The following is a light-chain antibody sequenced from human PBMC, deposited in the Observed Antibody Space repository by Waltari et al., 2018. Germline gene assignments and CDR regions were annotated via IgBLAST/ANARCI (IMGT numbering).Light chain of an antibody. Sequence: IQMTQSPSSLSASVGGPVTITCQASQDIDNNLNWYQQKPGKAPKLLISRASGLQGGIPSRFSGSGSGTDFTLTISSLQPEDFATYFCQQGYSYPITFGGGTKVEIK. V-gene: IGKV1-6*01. CDR3: QQGYSYPIT. CDR1: QDIDNN. J-gene: IGKJ4*01. CDR2: RAS.